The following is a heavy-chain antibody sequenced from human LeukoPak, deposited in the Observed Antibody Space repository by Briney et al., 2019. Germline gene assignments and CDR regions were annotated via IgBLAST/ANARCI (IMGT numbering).Heavy chain of an antibody. CDR3: ASGPTYDYVRVLLY. D-gene: IGHD3-16*01. J-gene: IGHJ4*02. CDR1: GFTVSGHY. Sequence: GGSLRLSCAVSGFTVSGHYMTWVRKAQGGGLEWVSVIYTGGTTYYRDSVKGRFTISRHNSENTVNLQMNSLRPEDTAVYYCASGPTYDYVRVLLYWGQGTLVTVSS. V-gene: IGHV3-53*04. CDR2: IYTGGTT.